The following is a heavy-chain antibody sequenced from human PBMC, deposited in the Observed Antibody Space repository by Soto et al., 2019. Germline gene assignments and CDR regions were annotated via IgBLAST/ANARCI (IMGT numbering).Heavy chain of an antibody. Sequence: AGGSLRLSCAASGFTFDDYAMHWVRQAPGKGLEWVSGISWNSGSIGYADSVKGRFTISRDNAKNSLYLQMNSLRAEDTALYYCAKDISLWGIGGPIDYWGQGTLVTVSS. V-gene: IGHV3-9*01. D-gene: IGHD6-13*01. J-gene: IGHJ4*02. CDR2: ISWNSGSI. CDR3: AKDISLWGIGGPIDY. CDR1: GFTFDDYA.